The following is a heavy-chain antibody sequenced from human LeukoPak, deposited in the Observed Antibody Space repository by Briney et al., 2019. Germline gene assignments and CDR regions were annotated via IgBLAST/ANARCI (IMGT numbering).Heavy chain of an antibody. D-gene: IGHD6-6*01. V-gene: IGHV4-59*08. CDR3: ARLGVRYTTSSWWFNP. CDR1: GGSINTYY. CDR2: IYYSGST. J-gene: IGHJ5*02. Sequence: SETLSLTCTVSGGSINTYYWSWIRQPPGKGLEWIGYIYYSGSTNYSPSLKSRVTISVDTSKNQFSLKLSSVTAADTAVYYCARLGVRYTTSSWWFNPWGQGILVTVSS.